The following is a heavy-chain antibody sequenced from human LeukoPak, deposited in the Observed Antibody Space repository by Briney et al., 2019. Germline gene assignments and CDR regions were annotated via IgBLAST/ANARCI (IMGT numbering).Heavy chain of an antibody. CDR1: GYTFTSYG. J-gene: IGHJ4*02. Sequence: ASVKVSCKASGYTFTSYGISWVRQAPGQGLEWMGWISTYNGNTNYAQKLQGRVTMTTDTSTSTAYMELRSLRSDDTAVYYCARGNYDFWSGYPTSTHYLDYWGQGTLVTVSS. D-gene: IGHD3-3*01. CDR3: ARGNYDFWSGYPTSTHYLDY. V-gene: IGHV1-18*04. CDR2: ISTYNGNT.